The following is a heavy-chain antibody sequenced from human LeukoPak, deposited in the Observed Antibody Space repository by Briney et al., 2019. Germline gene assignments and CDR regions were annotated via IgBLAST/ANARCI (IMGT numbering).Heavy chain of an antibody. CDR1: GGSIGSYF. D-gene: IGHD3-10*01. J-gene: IGHJ4*02. CDR3: ARESWDTMVRGAVFDY. CDR2: VYSSGIT. Sequence: SETLSLTCNVFGGSIGSYFWTWIRQPPGKALEWIGYVYSSGITNYNPSLKRRVTISVDTSKNQFSLRMTSVTAADTAVYFCARESWDTMVRGAVFDYWGLGTLVAVSS. V-gene: IGHV4-59*01.